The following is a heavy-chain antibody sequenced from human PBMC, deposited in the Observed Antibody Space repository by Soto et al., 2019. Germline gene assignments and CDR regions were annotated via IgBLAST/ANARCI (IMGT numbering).Heavy chain of an antibody. J-gene: IGHJ4*02. Sequence: PSETLSLTCTVSGGSISSYYWSWIRQPPGKGLEWIGYIYYSASTSYNPSLKSRVTISVDTSKNQFSLKLSSVTAADTAVYYCARQEYSSSWLAITYFDYWGQGTLVTVSS. V-gene: IGHV4-59*08. D-gene: IGHD6-13*01. CDR1: GGSISSYY. CDR3: ARQEYSSSWLAITYFDY. CDR2: IYYSAST.